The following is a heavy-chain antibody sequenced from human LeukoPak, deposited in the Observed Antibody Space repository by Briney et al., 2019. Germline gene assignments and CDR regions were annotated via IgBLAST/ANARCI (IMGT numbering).Heavy chain of an antibody. D-gene: IGHD1-26*01. J-gene: IGHJ3*02. CDR1: GGSISSYY. V-gene: IGHV4-4*07. CDR3: ARQGWELQTDDAFDI. Sequence: PSETLSLTCTVSGGSISSYYWSWIRQPAGKGLEWIGRIYTSGSTNYNPSLKSRVTMSVDTSKNQFSLKLSSVTAADTAVYYCARQGWELQTDDAFDIWGQGTMVTVSS. CDR2: IYTSGST.